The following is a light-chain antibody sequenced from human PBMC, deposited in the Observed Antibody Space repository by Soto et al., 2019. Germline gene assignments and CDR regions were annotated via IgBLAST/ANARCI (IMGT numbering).Light chain of an antibody. CDR1: QGISNY. J-gene: IGKJ2*01. Sequence: DLQMTQSPSSLSASVGDRVTITCRASQGISNYLAWYQQKPGKVPRLLIYAASTLQSGVPSRFSGSGSETDFTLTISSLQPEDVATYYCQKYNSASYTFGQGTKLEIK. CDR2: AAS. V-gene: IGKV1-27*01. CDR3: QKYNSASYT.